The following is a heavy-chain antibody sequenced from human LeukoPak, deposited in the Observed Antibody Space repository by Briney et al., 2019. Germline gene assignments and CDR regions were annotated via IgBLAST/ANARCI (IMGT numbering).Heavy chain of an antibody. J-gene: IGHJ4*02. V-gene: IGHV4-38-2*02. D-gene: IGHD3-9*01. CDR2: IYHSGST. Sequence: SETLSLTCTVSGYSISSGYYWGWIRQPPGKGLEWIGSIYHSGSTYYNPSPKSRVTISVDTSKNQFSLKLSSVTAADTAVYYCARDRSDILTGYLEPHFDYWGQGTLVTVSS. CDR3: ARDRSDILTGYLEPHFDY. CDR1: GYSISSGYY.